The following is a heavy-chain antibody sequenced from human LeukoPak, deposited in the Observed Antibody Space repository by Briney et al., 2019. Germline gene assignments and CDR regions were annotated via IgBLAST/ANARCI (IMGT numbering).Heavy chain of an antibody. Sequence: ASVKVSCKASGYTFTDFYMHWVRQAPGQGLEWMGRINPNRGDTKPAQKFQGRVTMTTDTSISTAYMDLSSLTYDDTAMYYCARGHYADNVGNWVDPWGQGTLVIVSS. CDR1: GYTFTDFY. V-gene: IGHV1-2*06. J-gene: IGHJ5*02. CDR3: ARGHYADNVGNWVDP. CDR2: INPNRGDT. D-gene: IGHD4-17*01.